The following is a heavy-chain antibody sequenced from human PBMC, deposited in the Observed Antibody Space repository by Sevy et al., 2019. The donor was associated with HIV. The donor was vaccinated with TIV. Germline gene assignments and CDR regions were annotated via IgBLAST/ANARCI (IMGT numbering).Heavy chain of an antibody. Sequence: GGSLRLSCAASGFTFSSYSMNWVRQAPGKGLEWVSSISSSSSYIYYADSVKGRLTISRDNAKNSLYLQMNSLRAEDTAVYYCARDRGYSYGPSYYFDYWGQGTLVTVSS. CDR1: GFTFSSYS. CDR3: ARDRGYSYGPSYYFDY. D-gene: IGHD5-18*01. J-gene: IGHJ4*02. V-gene: IGHV3-21*01. CDR2: ISSSSSYI.